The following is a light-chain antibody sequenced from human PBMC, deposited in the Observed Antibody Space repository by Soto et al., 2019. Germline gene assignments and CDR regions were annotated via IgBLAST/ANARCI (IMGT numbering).Light chain of an antibody. CDR2: AAS. J-gene: IGKJ1*01. Sequence: IVMTQSPATLSVSPGETSTLSCKASQRVRTYLAWYQQKAGQSPRHLNYAASTRATGIPARFSGGGSGTEYTLTISSLQSEDFAIYYCLQYSELRTFGQGSKLEIK. CDR3: LQYSELRT. V-gene: IGKV3-15*01. CDR1: QRVRTY.